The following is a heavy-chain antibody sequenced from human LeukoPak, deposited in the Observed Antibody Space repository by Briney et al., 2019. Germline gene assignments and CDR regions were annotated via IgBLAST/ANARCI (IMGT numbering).Heavy chain of an antibody. CDR2: ISSSSSYI. CDR1: GFTFSSYS. V-gene: IGHV3-21*01. J-gene: IGHJ4*02. CDR3: ARGFESGRGY. Sequence: GGSLRLSCAASGFTFSSYSMNWVRQAPGKGLEWVSSISSSSSYIYYADSVKGRFTISRDNAKNSLYLQMNSLRAVDTAVYYCARGFESGRGYWGQGTLVTVSS. D-gene: IGHD3-10*01.